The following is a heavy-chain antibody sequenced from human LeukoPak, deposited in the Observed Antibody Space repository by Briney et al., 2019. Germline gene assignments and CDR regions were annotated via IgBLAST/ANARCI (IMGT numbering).Heavy chain of an antibody. CDR3: ARDKDYYGMDV. CDR1: GYTFTSYG. J-gene: IGHJ6*02. Sequence: SVKVSCKASGYTFTSYGISWVRQAPGQGLEWMGGIIPIFGTANYAQKFQGRVTITADESTSTAYMELSSLRSEDTAVYYCARDKDYYGMDVWGQGTTVTVSS. CDR2: IIPIFGTA. V-gene: IGHV1-69*13.